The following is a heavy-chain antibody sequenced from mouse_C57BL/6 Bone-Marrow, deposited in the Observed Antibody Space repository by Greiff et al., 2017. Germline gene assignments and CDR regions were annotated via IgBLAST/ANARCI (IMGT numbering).Heavy chain of an antibody. CDR3: ARQSYYGP. CDR2: ISNGGGST. V-gene: IGHV5-12*01. D-gene: IGHD1-1*01. Sequence: EVQLQESGGGLVQPGGSLKLSCAASGFTFSDYYMYWVRQTPEKRLEWVAYISNGGGSTYYPDTVKGRFTISRDNAKNTLYLQMSRLKSEDTAMYYCARQSYYGPWGQGTLVTVSA. CDR1: GFTFSDYY. J-gene: IGHJ3*01.